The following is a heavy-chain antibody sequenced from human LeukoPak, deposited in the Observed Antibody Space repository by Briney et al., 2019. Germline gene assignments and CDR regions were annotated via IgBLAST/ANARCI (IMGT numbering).Heavy chain of an antibody. Sequence: SETLSLTCAVYGGSFSGDYWNWIRQPPGKGLEWIGEINHSGSTNYNPSLKSRVTISVDTSKNQFSLKLSSVTAADTAVYYCARHARRWLQLGRPGYFDYWGQGTLVTVSS. D-gene: IGHD5-24*01. J-gene: IGHJ4*02. CDR1: GGSFSGDY. CDR2: INHSGST. CDR3: ARHARRWLQLGRPGYFDY. V-gene: IGHV4-34*01.